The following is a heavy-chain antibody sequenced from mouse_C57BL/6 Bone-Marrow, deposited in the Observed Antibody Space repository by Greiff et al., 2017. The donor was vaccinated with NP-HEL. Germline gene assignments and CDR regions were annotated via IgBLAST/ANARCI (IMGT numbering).Heavy chain of an antibody. V-gene: IGHV5-17*01. J-gene: IGHJ4*01. D-gene: IGHD2-4*01. Sequence: EVQGVESGGGLVKPGGSLKLSCAASGFTFSDYGMHWVRQAPEKGLEWVAYISSGSSTIYYADTVKGRFTIARDNAKNTLFLQMTSLRSEDTAMYYCAIYDYADYYAMDYWGQGTSVTVSS. CDR1: GFTFSDYG. CDR3: AIYDYADYYAMDY. CDR2: ISSGSSTI.